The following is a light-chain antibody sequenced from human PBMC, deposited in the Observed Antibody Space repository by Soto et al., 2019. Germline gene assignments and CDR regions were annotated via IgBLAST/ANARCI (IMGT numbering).Light chain of an antibody. V-gene: IGLV1-47*01. CDR2: RNN. Sequence: QAVVTQPPSASGTPGQRVTISCSGSSSNIGSNYVYWYQQLPGTAPKLLIYRNNQRPSGVPDRFSGSKSGTSASLAISGLRSEDEADYYCAAWDDSLEGYVFGTGTKLTVL. J-gene: IGLJ1*01. CDR3: AAWDDSLEGYV. CDR1: SSNIGSNY.